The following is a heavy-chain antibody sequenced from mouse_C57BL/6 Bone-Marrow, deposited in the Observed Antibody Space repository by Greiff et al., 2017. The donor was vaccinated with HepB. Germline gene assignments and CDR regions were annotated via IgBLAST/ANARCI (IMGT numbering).Heavy chain of an antibody. CDR3: ARYDYAAWFAY. D-gene: IGHD2-4*01. CDR1: GYTFTSYT. V-gene: IGHV1-4*01. CDR2: INPSSGYT. J-gene: IGHJ3*01. Sequence: QVQLQQSGAELARPGASVKMSCKASGYTFTSYTMHWVKQRPGQGLEWIGYINPSSGYTTYNQKFKDKATLTADKSSSTAYMQLISLTSEDSAVYYCARYDYAAWFAYWGQGTLVTVSA.